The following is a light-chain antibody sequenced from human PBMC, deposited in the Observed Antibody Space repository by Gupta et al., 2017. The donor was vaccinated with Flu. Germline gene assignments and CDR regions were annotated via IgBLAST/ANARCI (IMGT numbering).Light chain of an antibody. J-gene: IGLJ2*01. CDR3: GTWDSSLSAGV. CDR2: ENN. V-gene: IGLV1-51*02. Sequence: QPVLTQPPSVSAAPGQKVTISCSGSSSNIGKNYVSWYQQLPGTAPNLLIYENNKRPSGIPDRFSGSKSGTSATLGITGLQTGDEADYYCGTWDSSLSAGVFGGGTKLTVL. CDR1: SSNIGKNY.